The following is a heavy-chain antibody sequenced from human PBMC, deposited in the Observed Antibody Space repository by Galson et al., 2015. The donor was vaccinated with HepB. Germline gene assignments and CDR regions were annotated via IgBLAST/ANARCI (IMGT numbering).Heavy chain of an antibody. CDR2: IIPIFGTA. J-gene: IGHJ6*02. V-gene: IGHV1-69*13. CDR3: ARGKCSSTSCYRGYYYYYYGMDV. Sequence: SVKVSCKASGGTFSSYAISWVRQAPGQGLEWMGGIIPIFGTANCAQKFQGRVTITADESTSTAYMELSSLRSEDTAVYYCARGKCSSTSCYRGYYYYYYGMDVWGQGTTVTVSS. D-gene: IGHD2-2*02. CDR1: GGTFSSYA.